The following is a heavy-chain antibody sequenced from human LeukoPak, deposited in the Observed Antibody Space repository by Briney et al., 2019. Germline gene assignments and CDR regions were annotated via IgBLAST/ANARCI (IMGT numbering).Heavy chain of an antibody. Sequence: ASVKVSCKASGGTFSSYAISWVRQAPGQGLEWMGRMIPILGIANYAQKFQGRVTITADKSTSTAYMELSSLRSEDTAVYYCARASSSSGRHYYYYGMDVWGQGTTVTVSS. CDR1: GGTFSSYA. D-gene: IGHD6-6*01. J-gene: IGHJ6*02. CDR3: ARASSSSGRHYYYYGMDV. V-gene: IGHV1-69*04. CDR2: MIPILGIA.